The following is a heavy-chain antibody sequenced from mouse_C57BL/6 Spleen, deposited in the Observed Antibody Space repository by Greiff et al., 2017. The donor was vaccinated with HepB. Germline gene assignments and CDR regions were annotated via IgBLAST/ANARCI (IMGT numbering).Heavy chain of an antibody. CDR1: GYTFTSYW. Sequence: QVQLQQPGAELVRPGTSVKLSCKASGYTFTSYWMHWAKQRPGQGLEWIGVIDPSDSYTNYNQKFKGKATLTVDTSSSTAYMQLSSLTSEDSAVYYCARSGTLYGSSPYWYFDVWGTGTTVTVSS. V-gene: IGHV1-59*01. J-gene: IGHJ1*03. D-gene: IGHD1-1*01. CDR3: ARSGTLYGSSPYWYFDV. CDR2: IDPSDSYT.